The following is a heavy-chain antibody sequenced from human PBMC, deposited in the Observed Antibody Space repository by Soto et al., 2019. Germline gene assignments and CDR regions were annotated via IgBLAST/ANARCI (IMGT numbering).Heavy chain of an antibody. D-gene: IGHD5-12*01. Sequence: GASVKVSCKASGYTFTSYGISWVRQAPGQGLEWMGWISAYNGNTNYAQKLQGRVTMTTDTSTSTAYMELRSLRSDDTAVYHCAKVDGNISERGYYFDSWGQGTVVTVSS. V-gene: IGHV1-18*04. CDR1: GYTFTSYG. CDR2: ISAYNGNT. CDR3: AKVDGNISERGYYFDS. J-gene: IGHJ4*02.